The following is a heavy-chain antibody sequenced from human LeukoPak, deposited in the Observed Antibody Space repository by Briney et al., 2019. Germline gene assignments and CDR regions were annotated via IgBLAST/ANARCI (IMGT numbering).Heavy chain of an antibody. CDR3: ARDPNLLGWEQNPAQDFQH. V-gene: IGHV3-21*01. CDR1: GFTFSSYS. D-gene: IGHD1-26*01. Sequence: GFLRLSCAASGFTFSSYSMNWVRQAPGKGLEWVSSISSSSSYIYYADSLKGRFTISRDNAKDSLYLQMNSLRAEDTAVYYCARDPNLLGWEQNPAQDFQHWGQGTLVTVSS. CDR2: ISSSSSYI. J-gene: IGHJ1*01.